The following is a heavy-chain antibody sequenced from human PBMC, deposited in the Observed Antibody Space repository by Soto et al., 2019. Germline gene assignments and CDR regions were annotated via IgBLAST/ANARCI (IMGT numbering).Heavy chain of an antibody. CDR2: FDPEDGET. D-gene: IGHD3-3*01. V-gene: IGHV1-24*01. J-gene: IGHJ6*02. CDR3: ATVKTLRFLEWLPYYGMDV. Sequence: ASVSVACKVAGYALRELSMQWVRQAPGKGLEWMGGFDPEDGETIYAQKFQGRVTMTEDTSTDTAYMELSSLRSEDTAVYYCATVKTLRFLEWLPYYGMDVWGQGTTVTVSS. CDR1: GYALRELS.